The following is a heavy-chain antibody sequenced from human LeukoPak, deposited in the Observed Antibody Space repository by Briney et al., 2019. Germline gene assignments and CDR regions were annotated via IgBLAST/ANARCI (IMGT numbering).Heavy chain of an antibody. Sequence: ASVKVSCKASGYTFTGYYMHWVRQAPGQGLGGMGWINPNSGGTNYAQKFQGRVTMTRDTSISTAYMELSRLRSDDTAVYYCARESFEWELLRSFDYWGQGTLVTVSS. CDR2: INPNSGGT. J-gene: IGHJ4*02. CDR1: GYTFTGYY. V-gene: IGHV1-2*02. D-gene: IGHD1-26*01. CDR3: ARESFEWELLRSFDY.